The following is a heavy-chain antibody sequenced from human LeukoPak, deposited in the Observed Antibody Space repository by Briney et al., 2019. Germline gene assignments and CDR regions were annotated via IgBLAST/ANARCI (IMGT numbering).Heavy chain of an antibody. CDR3: VKALTDDAFDI. CDR2: ISRNGDTT. V-gene: IGHV3-64D*06. Sequence: GGSLGLSCAASGFTFSTFPMHWVRQAPGKGLEYFSAISRNGDTTYYADSVKGRFTISRDNSKNTLYLQMSSLRPEDTAVYYCVKALTDDAFDIWSQGTMVTVSS. CDR1: GFTFSTFP. J-gene: IGHJ3*02.